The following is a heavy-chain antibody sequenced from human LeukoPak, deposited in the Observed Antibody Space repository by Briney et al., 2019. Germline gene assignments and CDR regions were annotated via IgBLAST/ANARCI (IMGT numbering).Heavy chain of an antibody. CDR2: IYYSGST. CDR1: GGSISSYY. D-gene: IGHD6-6*01. J-gene: IGHJ4*02. V-gene: IGHV4-59*08. Sequence: SETLSLTCTVSGGSISSYYWSWIRQPPGKGLEWIGYIYYSGSTNYNPSLKSRVTISVDTSKNQFSLKLSSVTAADTAVYYCASTYSSSWNFDYWGQGTLVTVSS. CDR3: ASTYSSSWNFDY.